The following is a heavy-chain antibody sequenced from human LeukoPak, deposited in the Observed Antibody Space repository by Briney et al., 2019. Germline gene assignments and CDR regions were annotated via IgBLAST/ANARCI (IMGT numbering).Heavy chain of an antibody. Sequence: GGSLRLSRAASGFTFSSYEMNWVRQAPGKGLEWVSYISSSGSTIYYADSVKGRFTISRDNAKNSLYLQTNSLRAEDTAVYYCARVPLPGYSKGDYWGQGTLVTVSS. V-gene: IGHV3-48*03. CDR1: GFTFSSYE. CDR3: ARVPLPGYSKGDY. J-gene: IGHJ4*02. D-gene: IGHD4-11*01. CDR2: ISSSGSTI.